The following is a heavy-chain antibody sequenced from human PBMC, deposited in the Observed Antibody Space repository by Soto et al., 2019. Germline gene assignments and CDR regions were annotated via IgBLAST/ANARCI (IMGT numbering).Heavy chain of an antibody. J-gene: IGHJ4*02. V-gene: IGHV4-61*01. D-gene: IGHD2-21*01. CDR2: IHYSGST. CDR1: GRSVNIGTYY. Sequence: SDTLSLTCTVPGRSVNIGTYYGSWIRQPPGKGLEWIGFIHYSGSTNYNPSLKGRVTLSVDTSKNQFSLKLTSVNTADTAIYYCTRGGDPYKTGHWGQGTLVTVS. CDR3: TRGGDPYKTGH.